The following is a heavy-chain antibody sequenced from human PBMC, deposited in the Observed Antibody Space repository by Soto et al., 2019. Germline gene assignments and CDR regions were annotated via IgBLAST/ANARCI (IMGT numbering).Heavy chain of an antibody. CDR1: GGSFSGYY. Sequence: SETLSLTCAVSGGSFSGYYWSWIRQPPGKGLEWIGEINHSGSTNYNPSLKSRVTISVDTSKNQFSLKLSSVTAADTAVYYCARVGSRDYIWGSYRHLPFDYWGQGTLVTVSS. J-gene: IGHJ4*02. CDR2: INHSGST. D-gene: IGHD3-16*02. V-gene: IGHV4-34*01. CDR3: ARVGSRDYIWGSYRHLPFDY.